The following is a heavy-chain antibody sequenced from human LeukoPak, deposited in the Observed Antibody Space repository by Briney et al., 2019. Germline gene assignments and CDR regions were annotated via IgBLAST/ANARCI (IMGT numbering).Heavy chain of an antibody. CDR2: IKQDGSEK. V-gene: IGHV3-7*03. CDR1: GFTFSSYA. J-gene: IGHJ3*02. D-gene: IGHD3-10*01. Sequence: GGSLRLSCAASGFTFSSYAMSWVRQAPGKGLEWVANIKQDGSEKYYVDSVKGRFTISRDNSKNTLYLQMNSLRAEDTAVYYCAKDQSITMVRGVIIDVAFDIWGQGTMVIVSS. CDR3: AKDQSITMVRGVIIDVAFDI.